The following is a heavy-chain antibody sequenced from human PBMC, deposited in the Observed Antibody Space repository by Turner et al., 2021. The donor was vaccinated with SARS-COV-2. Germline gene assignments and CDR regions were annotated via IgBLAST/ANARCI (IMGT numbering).Heavy chain of an antibody. Sequence: EVQLVESGGGLVQPGGSLRLSCAASGFTFRRYDMNWVRQAPGKGLEWVSYISGSGSTTYYADSVKGRFTISRDNAQNSLYLQMNSLRPEDTAIYYCARVVAVAGTPANTDSWGQGTLVTVYS. CDR1: GFTFRRYD. D-gene: IGHD6-19*01. V-gene: IGHV3-48*03. CDR3: ARVVAVAGTPANTDS. J-gene: IGHJ5*01. CDR2: ISGSGSTT.